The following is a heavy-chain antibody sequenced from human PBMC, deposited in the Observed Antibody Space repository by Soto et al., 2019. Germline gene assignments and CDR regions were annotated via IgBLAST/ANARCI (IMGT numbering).Heavy chain of an antibody. V-gene: IGHV3-23*01. D-gene: IGHD5-12*01. CDR3: ARGLVATLFSAVGY. CDR1: GFTFSSYA. CDR2: ISVSGGST. Sequence: GGSLRLSCAASGFTFSSYAMSWVRQAPGKGLEWVSSISVSGGSTYYADSVKGRFTISRDNSKNTLYLQMNSLTAEDTAVYYCARGLVATLFSAVGYWGQGTLVTVSS. J-gene: IGHJ4*02.